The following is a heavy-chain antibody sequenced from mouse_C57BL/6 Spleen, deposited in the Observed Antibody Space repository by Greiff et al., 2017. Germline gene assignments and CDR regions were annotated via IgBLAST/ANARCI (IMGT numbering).Heavy chain of an antibody. V-gene: IGHV5-4*03. Sequence: DVKLVESGGGLVKPGGSLKLSCAASGFTFSSYAMSWVRQTPEKRLEWVATISDGGSYTYYPDNVKGRFTISRDNAKNTLYLQMSSLRSADTALYYCARHLRIYYAMDYWGQGTSVTVSS. CDR2: ISDGGSYT. CDR1: GFTFSSYA. CDR3: ARHLRIYYAMDY. J-gene: IGHJ4*01.